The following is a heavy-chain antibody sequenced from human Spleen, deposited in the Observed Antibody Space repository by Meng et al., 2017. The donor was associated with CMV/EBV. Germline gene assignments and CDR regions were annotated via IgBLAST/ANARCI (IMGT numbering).Heavy chain of an antibody. CDR2: INPNSGGT. Sequence: ASVKVSCKASGYTFTGYYIHWVRQAPGQGLEWMGWINPNSGGTNYAQKFQGRVTMTRDTSISTAYMELSRLRSDDTAVYYCARVGWELLGYYYYGMDVWGQGTTVTVSS. V-gene: IGHV1-2*02. CDR3: ARVGWELLGYYYYGMDV. J-gene: IGHJ6*02. CDR1: GYTFTGYY. D-gene: IGHD1-26*01.